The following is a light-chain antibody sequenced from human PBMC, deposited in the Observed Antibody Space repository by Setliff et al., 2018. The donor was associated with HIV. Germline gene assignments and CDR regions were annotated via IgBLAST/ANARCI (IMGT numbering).Light chain of an antibody. CDR1: SSDVGGYKY. V-gene: IGLV2-14*01. CDR2: EVN. J-gene: IGLJ2*01. Sequence: LAQPASVSGSPGQSITISCTGTSSDVGGYKYLSWYQQHPGKAPKLILFEVNNRPSGVSNRFSGSKSGNTASLTISGLQAEDEADYYCSSYTSRTTVVFGGGTKVTVL. CDR3: SSYTSRTTVV.